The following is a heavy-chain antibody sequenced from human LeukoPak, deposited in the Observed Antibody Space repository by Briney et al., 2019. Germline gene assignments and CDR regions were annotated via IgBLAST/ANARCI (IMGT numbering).Heavy chain of an antibody. J-gene: IGHJ4*02. V-gene: IGHV1-69*04. CDR1: GGTFSSYA. D-gene: IGHD1-26*01. CDR2: IIPILGIA. CDR3: AKVYGRFEGYFDY. Sequence: GASVKVSCKASGGTFSSYAISWVRQAPGQGLEWMGRIIPILGIANHAQKFQGRVTITADKSTSTAYMELRSLRSDDTATYYCAKVYGRFEGYFDYWGQGTLVTVSS.